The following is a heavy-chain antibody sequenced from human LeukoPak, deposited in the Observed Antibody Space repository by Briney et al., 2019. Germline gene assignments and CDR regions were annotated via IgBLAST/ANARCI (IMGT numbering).Heavy chain of an antibody. J-gene: IGHJ3*02. V-gene: IGHV1-2*06. CDR3: ARDISDDRHSSDLTLETAFDI. Sequence: ASVKVSCKASGYTFTGYYMHWVRQAPGQGLEWMGRINPNSGGTNYAQNFQGRVTMTRDTSISTAYMELSRLRSDDTAVYYCARDISDDRHSSDLTLETAFDICGQETMVTVFS. CDR2: INPNSGGT. D-gene: IGHD3-22*01. CDR1: GYTFTGYY.